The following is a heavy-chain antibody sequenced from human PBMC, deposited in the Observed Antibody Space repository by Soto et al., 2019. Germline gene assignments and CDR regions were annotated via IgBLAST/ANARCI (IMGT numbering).Heavy chain of an antibody. V-gene: IGHV1-69*06. Sequence: QVQLVQSGAELKKPGSSVKVSCKASGGTFSSYAISWVRQAPGQGLEWVGGIIPIFGTANYAQKFQGRVTITADKSTSTAYMDMSSLRSADTAVDDCAVWGLSDAYTRGYFDYWGQGTLVTVSS. CDR2: IIPIFGTA. CDR1: GGTFSSYA. D-gene: IGHD2-21*02. J-gene: IGHJ4*02. CDR3: AVWGLSDAYTRGYFDY.